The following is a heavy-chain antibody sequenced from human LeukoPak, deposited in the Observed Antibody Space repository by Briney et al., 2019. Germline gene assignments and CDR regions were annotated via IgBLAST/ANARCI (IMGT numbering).Heavy chain of an antibody. V-gene: IGHV1-24*01. D-gene: IGHD6-13*01. CDR1: GYTLTELS. CDR2: FDPEDGET. J-gene: IGHJ6*02. CDR3: ASGRGTMGSSWDYYYYGMDV. Sequence: SLKVSCKASGYTLTELSMHWVRQAPGKGLEWMGGFDPEDGETIYAQMFQGRVTMTEDTSTDTAYMELSSLRSEDTAVYYCASGRGTMGSSWDYYYYGMDVWGQGTTVTVSS.